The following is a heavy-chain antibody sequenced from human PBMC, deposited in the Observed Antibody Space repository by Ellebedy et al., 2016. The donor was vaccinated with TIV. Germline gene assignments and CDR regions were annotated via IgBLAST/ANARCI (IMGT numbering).Heavy chain of an antibody. V-gene: IGHV3-23*01. J-gene: IGHJ3*01. Sequence: GESLKISCSTSGFTFSSFAMSCVRQAPGKGLEWVSGLHGSGRGISYSDSVKGRFTISRDNSKNILYLQMNSLRAEDTAKYFCAKDQVAGDGRWVFDVWGQGTIVTVSS. CDR1: GFTFSSFA. CDR3: AKDQVAGDGRWVFDV. D-gene: IGHD5-24*01. CDR2: LHGSGRGI.